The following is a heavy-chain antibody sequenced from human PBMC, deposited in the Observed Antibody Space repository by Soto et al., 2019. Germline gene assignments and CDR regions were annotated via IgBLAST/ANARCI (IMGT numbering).Heavy chain of an antibody. D-gene: IGHD6-13*01. CDR2: INPSGGST. V-gene: IGHV1-46*01. J-gene: IGHJ6*02. CDR3: ARDLSKGIAAHGGMDV. CDR1: GYTFTSYY. Sequence: RASVKVSCKASGYTFTSYYMHWVRQAPGQGLEWMGIINPSGGSTSYAQKFQGRVTMTRDTSTSTVYMELSSLRSEDTAVYYCARDLSKGIAAHGGMDVWGQGTTVTVSS.